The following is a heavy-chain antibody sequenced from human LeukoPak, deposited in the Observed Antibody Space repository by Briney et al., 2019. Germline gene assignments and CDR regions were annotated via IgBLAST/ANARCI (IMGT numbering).Heavy chain of an antibody. CDR1: GFTFSSYA. J-gene: IGHJ6*02. Sequence: GGSLRLSCAASGFTFSSYAMSWVRQAPGKGLEWVALISDDGRNKYYADSVKGRFTISRDNSKNTLYLQMNSLRAEDTAVYYCARARDRSGWYYYYGVDVWGQGTTVTVSS. CDR2: ISDDGRNK. CDR3: ARARDRSGWYYYYGVDV. V-gene: IGHV3-30*03. D-gene: IGHD6-19*01.